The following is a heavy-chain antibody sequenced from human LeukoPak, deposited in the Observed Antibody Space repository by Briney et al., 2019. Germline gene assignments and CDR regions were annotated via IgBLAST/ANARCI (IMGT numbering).Heavy chain of an antibody. Sequence: ASVKVSCKAFGGTFSSYGISWVRQAPGQGLEWMGRIIPISGTAYYAQKFQGRVTITTDESTSTAYMELSSLRSEDTAVYYCARGDGYGDNWFDSWGQGTLVTVSS. CDR1: GGTFSSYG. J-gene: IGHJ5*01. CDR3: ARGDGYGDNWFDS. D-gene: IGHD5-24*01. V-gene: IGHV1-69*05. CDR2: IIPISGTA.